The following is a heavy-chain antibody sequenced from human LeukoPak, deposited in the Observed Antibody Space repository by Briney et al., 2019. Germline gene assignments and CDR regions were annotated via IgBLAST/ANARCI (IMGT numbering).Heavy chain of an antibody. Sequence: GGSLRLSCAASGFTFSSYAMHWVRQAPGKGLEWVALISYDGSNKYYADSVKARFTISRDNSKNTLYLQMNSLRAEDTAVYYCARDRNYVYYYYYMDVWGKGTTVTVSS. J-gene: IGHJ6*03. D-gene: IGHD4-11*01. CDR2: ISYDGSNK. V-gene: IGHV3-30*04. CDR3: ARDRNYVYYYYYMDV. CDR1: GFTFSSYA.